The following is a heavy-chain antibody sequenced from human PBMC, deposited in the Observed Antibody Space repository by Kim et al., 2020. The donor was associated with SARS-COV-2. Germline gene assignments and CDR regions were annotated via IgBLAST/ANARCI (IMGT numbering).Heavy chain of an antibody. CDR3: ARHVVDSSLYYFDY. V-gene: IGHV4-39*01. CDR2: IYYSGST. Sequence: SETLSLTCTVSGGSISSSSYYWGWIRQPPGKGLEWIGSIYYSGSTYYNPSLKSRVTISVDTSKNQFSLKLSSVTAADTAVYYCARHVVDSSLYYFDYWGQGTLVTVSS. D-gene: IGHD6-6*01. CDR1: GGSISSSSYY. J-gene: IGHJ4*02.